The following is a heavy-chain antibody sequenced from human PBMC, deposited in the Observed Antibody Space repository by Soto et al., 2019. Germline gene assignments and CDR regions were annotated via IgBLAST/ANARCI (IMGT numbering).Heavy chain of an antibody. V-gene: IGHV1-69*02. Sequence: QVQLMQSGAEVKKPGSSVKVSCKASGGTFSSYTISWVRQAPGQGHEWMGRIIPILGIANYAQKFQGRVTITADKSTSTAYMELSSLRSEDTAVYYCARVWGDAFDIWGQGTMVTVSS. CDR2: IIPILGIA. CDR1: GGTFSSYT. CDR3: ARVWGDAFDI. J-gene: IGHJ3*02. D-gene: IGHD3-16*01.